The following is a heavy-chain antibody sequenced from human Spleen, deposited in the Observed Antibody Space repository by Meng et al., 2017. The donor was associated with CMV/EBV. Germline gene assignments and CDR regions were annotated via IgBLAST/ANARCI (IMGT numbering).Heavy chain of an antibody. CDR1: GGSISSGVHY. CDR3: ARDSSSYGCSDF. D-gene: IGHD5-18*01. Sequence: SETLSLTCTVSGGSISSGVHYWSWIRQHPGKGMEWIGYIYYSGSTYYSPSLRSRVTISVDTSKNQFSLNLTSVTAADTAVYYCARDSSSYGCSDFWGQGTLVTVSS. J-gene: IGHJ4*02. V-gene: IGHV4-31*03. CDR2: IYYSGST.